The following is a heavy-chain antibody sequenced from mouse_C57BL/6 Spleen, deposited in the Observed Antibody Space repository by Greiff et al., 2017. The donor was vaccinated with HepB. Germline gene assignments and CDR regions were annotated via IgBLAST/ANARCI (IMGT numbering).Heavy chain of an antibody. D-gene: IGHD2-10*01. CDR3: AKPYYCNYFWFAY. Sequence: EVQRVESGGGLVKPGGSLKLSCAASGFTFSDYGMHWVRQAPEKGLEWVAYISSGSSTIYYADTVKGRFTISRDNAKNTLFLQMTSLRSADTDMYYCAKPYYCNYFWFAYWGQGTLVTVSA. CDR2: ISSGSSTI. CDR1: GFTFSDYG. J-gene: IGHJ3*01. V-gene: IGHV5-17*01.